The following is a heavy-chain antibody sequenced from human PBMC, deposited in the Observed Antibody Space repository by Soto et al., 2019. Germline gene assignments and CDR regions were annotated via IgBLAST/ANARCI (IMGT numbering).Heavy chain of an antibody. V-gene: IGHV1-18*04. CDR2: ISGYNGDT. CDR3: AKNGHPPYYYYGMDV. Sequence: GASVKVSCKASGYIFTDYYMHWVRQASGQGLEWMGWISGYNGDTNNAQKFQDRVTMTIDRSTTTAYLELRSLTSDDTAVYYCAKNGHPPYYYYGMDVWGQGTTVTVSS. CDR1: GYIFTDYY. D-gene: IGHD2-8*01. J-gene: IGHJ6*02.